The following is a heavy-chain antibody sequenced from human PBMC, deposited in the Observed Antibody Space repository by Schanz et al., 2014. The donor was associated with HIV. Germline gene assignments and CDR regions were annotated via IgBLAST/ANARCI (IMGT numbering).Heavy chain of an antibody. D-gene: IGHD3-3*01. CDR2: IGSGGGRT. J-gene: IGHJ6*02. Sequence: EVQLLESGGGLVQPGGSLRVSCAASGFMFSSYGMSWVRQAPGKGLEWVSLIGSGGGRTYYADSVKGRVTISRDNSKNTLFLQMNSLRAEDTAVYYCARGECDFWSGYCPHFHYFDLDVWGPGTSVTVSS. CDR3: ARGECDFWSGYCPHFHYFDLDV. CDR1: GFMFSSYG. V-gene: IGHV3-23*01.